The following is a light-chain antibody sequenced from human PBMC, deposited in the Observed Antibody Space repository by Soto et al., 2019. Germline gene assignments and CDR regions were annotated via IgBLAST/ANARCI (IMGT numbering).Light chain of an antibody. CDR3: SSYTRTSTLYV. CDR2: EVR. J-gene: IGLJ1*01. CDR1: NSDVGSYDY. V-gene: IGLV2-14*01. Sequence: QSVLTQPASVSGSPGQSITISCTGTNSDVGSYDYVSWYQQYPGKAPKVIIYEVRNRPSGVSDRFSASKSGNTASLPISGLQADDEAVYYCSSYTRTSTLYVFGSGTKVNVL.